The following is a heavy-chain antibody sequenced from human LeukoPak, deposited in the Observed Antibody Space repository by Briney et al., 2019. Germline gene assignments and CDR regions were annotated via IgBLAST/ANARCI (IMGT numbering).Heavy chain of an antibody. V-gene: IGHV1-2*02. CDR2: INPSSGGT. Sequence: ASVKVSCKASGGTFSSYAISWVRQAPGQGLEWMGWINPSSGGTRFAQKFQGRVTMTRDTSISTAYMELSRLRSEDTAVYYCARGERPYNNWFDPWGQGTLVTVSS. CDR3: ARGERPYNNWFDP. J-gene: IGHJ5*02. D-gene: IGHD1-26*01. CDR1: GGTFSSYA.